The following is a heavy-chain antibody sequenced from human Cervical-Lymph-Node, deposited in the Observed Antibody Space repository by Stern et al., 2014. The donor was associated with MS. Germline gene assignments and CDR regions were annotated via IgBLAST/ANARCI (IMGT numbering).Heavy chain of an antibody. Sequence: VQLVQSGGGLVQPGGSLRLSCAASGFTFSSYSMNWVRQAPGKGLEWVSYISSSSSTIYYADSVKGRFTISRDNAKNSLYLQMNSLRAEDTAVYYCARDIDHPDNYGDYGENWGQGTLVTVSS. D-gene: IGHD4-17*01. CDR1: GFTFSSYS. CDR2: ISSSSSTI. CDR3: ARDIDHPDNYGDYGEN. J-gene: IGHJ4*02. V-gene: IGHV3-48*01.